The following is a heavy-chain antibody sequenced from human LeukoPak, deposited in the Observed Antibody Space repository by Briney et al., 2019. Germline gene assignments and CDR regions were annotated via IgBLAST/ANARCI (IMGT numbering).Heavy chain of an antibody. V-gene: IGHV3-48*01. Sequence: PGGSLRLSCAASGFTFRNYLMSWVRQAPGKGLEWVSFISSTGGTIYYADSVKGRFTVSRDNGKNSLLLQMNSLRAEDTAVYYCASQPPHCSSTSCYVAYWGQGTLVTVSS. CDR1: GFTFRNYL. J-gene: IGHJ4*02. D-gene: IGHD2-2*01. CDR2: ISSTGGTI. CDR3: ASQPPHCSSTSCYVAY.